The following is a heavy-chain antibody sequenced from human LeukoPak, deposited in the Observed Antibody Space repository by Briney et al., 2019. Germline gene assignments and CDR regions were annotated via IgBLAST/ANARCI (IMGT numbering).Heavy chain of an antibody. CDR3: AREESYDSSGYPFDY. D-gene: IGHD3-22*01. CDR2: ISAYNGNT. J-gene: IGHJ4*02. V-gene: IGHV1-18*01. Sequence: ASVKVSCKASGYTFTSYGISWVRQAPGQGLEWMGWISAYNGNTNYAQKLQGRVTMTTDTSTSTAYMELRSLRSDDTAVYYCAREESYDSSGYPFDYWGRGTLVTVSS. CDR1: GYTFTSYG.